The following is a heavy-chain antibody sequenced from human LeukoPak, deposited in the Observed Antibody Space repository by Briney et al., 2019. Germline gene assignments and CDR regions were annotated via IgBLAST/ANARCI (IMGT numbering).Heavy chain of an antibody. CDR2: INSDGSST. V-gene: IGHV3-74*01. CDR3: ARIAAHSSSWYDGGY. D-gene: IGHD6-13*01. Sequence: PGGSLRLSCAASGFTLSSYWMHWVRQAPGKGLVWVSRINSDGSSTTYADSVKGRFTIFRDNAKNTLYLQMNSLRAEDTGVYYCARIAAHSSSWYDGGYWGQGTLVTVSS. J-gene: IGHJ4*02. CDR1: GFTLSSYW.